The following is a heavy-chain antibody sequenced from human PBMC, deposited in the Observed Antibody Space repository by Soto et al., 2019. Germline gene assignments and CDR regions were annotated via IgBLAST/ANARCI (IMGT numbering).Heavy chain of an antibody. V-gene: IGHV1-69*06. J-gene: IGHJ6*02. Sequence: SVKVSCKASGGTFSSYAISWVRQAPGQGLEWMGGIIPIFGTANYAQKFQGRVTITADKSTSTAYMELSSLRSEDTAVYYCARVASYVDYYYYGMDVWGQGTTVTVSS. CDR2: IIPIFGTA. CDR3: ARVASYVDYYYYGMDV. CDR1: GGTFSSYA. D-gene: IGHD3-10*01.